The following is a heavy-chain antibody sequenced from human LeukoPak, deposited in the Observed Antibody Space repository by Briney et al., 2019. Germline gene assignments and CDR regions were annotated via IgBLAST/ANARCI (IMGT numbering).Heavy chain of an antibody. V-gene: IGHV3-53*01. J-gene: IGHJ4*02. CDR1: GFTVSSNY. CDR3: ARSYYYAYFDY. Sequence: GGSLRLSCAASGFTVSSNYMSWVRQAPGKGLEWVSVIYSGGSTYFADSVKGRFTISRDNSKNTLYLQMNSLRAEDTAVYYCARSYYYAYFDYWGQGTLVTVSS. D-gene: IGHD3-10*01. CDR2: IYSGGST.